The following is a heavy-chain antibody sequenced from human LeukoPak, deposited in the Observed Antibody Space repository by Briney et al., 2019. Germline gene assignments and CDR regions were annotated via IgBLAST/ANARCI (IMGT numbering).Heavy chain of an antibody. Sequence: PGGSLRLSCAASGFTFSTYGMHWVRQTPGKGLEWVAIISYDGVDKYYTDSVKGRFTISRDNSKNTLFLQMDSLRAEDTAVYYCARGSTGLNLDYWGQGTLVTVSS. V-gene: IGHV3-30*03. CDR2: ISYDGVDK. CDR1: GFTFSTYG. CDR3: ARGSTGLNLDY. J-gene: IGHJ4*02. D-gene: IGHD5/OR15-5a*01.